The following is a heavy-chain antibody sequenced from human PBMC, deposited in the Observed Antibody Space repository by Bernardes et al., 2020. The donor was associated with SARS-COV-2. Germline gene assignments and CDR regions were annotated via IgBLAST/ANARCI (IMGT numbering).Heavy chain of an antibody. Sequence: ASVKVSCKASGYTFTGYYVHWVRQAPGQGLEWMGWINPNSGGTNYVQKFQGRVTMTRDTSITTAYMELSWLGSDDTAIYYCARTRTTISTTGIPVDYWGQGTLVTVSS. CDR3: ARTRTTISTTGIPVDY. D-gene: IGHD2-21*02. J-gene: IGHJ4*02. CDR1: GYTFTGYY. V-gene: IGHV1-2*02. CDR2: INPNSGGT.